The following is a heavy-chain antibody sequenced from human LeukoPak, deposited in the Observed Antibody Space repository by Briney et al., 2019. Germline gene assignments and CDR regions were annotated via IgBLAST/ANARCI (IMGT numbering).Heavy chain of an antibody. D-gene: IGHD3-9*01. CDR2: ISSSSSYI. V-gene: IGHV3-21*03. Sequence: PGGSLSLSCAASGFTFSSYSMNWVRQAPGKGLERVSSISSSSSYIYYADSVKGRFTISRDNAKNSLYLQRNSLRAEDTAVYYCARGVYDILTGYLTYFDYWGQGTLVTVSS. CDR3: ARGVYDILTGYLTYFDY. J-gene: IGHJ4*02. CDR1: GFTFSSYS.